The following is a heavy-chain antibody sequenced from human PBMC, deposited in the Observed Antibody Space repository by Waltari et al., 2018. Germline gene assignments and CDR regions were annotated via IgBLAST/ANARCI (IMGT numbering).Heavy chain of an antibody. Sequence: EVQLVESGGGLVQPGGSLRLSCAASGFNVISNYMTWVRQAPGNGLQCVSCFHSNDDTYYADSVRGRFIISRDTSKNTLYLQMNSLRADDTATYYCTGGQQAMGEYWGQGTVVTVSS. CDR2: FHSNDDT. V-gene: IGHV3-66*02. CDR3: TGGQQAMGEY. J-gene: IGHJ4*01. CDR1: GFNVISNY.